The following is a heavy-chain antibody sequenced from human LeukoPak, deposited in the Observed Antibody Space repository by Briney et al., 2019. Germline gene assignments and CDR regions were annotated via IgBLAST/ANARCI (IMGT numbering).Heavy chain of an antibody. CDR2: ISAYNGNT. CDR1: GYTFTSYG. J-gene: IGHJ4*02. Sequence: GASVKVSCKASGYTFTSYGISWVRQAPGQGLEWMGWISAYNGNTNCAQKLQGRVTMTTDTSTSTAYMELRSPRSDDTAVYYCATLSDYYDSSGYYFGYWGQGTLVTVSS. V-gene: IGHV1-18*01. CDR3: ATLSDYYDSSGYYFGY. D-gene: IGHD3-22*01.